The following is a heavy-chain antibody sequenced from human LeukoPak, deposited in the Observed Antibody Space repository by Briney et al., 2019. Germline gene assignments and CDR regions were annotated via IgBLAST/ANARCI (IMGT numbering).Heavy chain of an antibody. CDR1: GASIISGSYY. D-gene: IGHD6-19*01. Sequence: PSETLSLTCTVSGASIISGSYYWSWIRQPAGKGLEWIGRIYPSGSTNYNPSLKSPVTISVHTSKNQFSLKLNSVTAPDTAVYYCARSTGSSGWRYFDYWGQGTLVTVSS. CDR2: IYPSGST. J-gene: IGHJ4*02. V-gene: IGHV4-61*02. CDR3: ARSTGSSGWRYFDY.